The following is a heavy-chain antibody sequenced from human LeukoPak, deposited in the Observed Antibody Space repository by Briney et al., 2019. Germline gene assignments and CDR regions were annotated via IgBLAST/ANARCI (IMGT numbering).Heavy chain of an antibody. CDR2: MNPNSGNT. V-gene: IGHV1-8*03. CDR1: GYTFTSYD. D-gene: IGHD3-22*01. Sequence: GASVKVSCKASGYTFTSYDINWVRQATGQGLEWMGWMNPNSGNTGYAQKFQGRVTITRNTSISTAYMELRSLRSDDTAVYYCARVRLHYYDSSPVDYWGQGTLVTVSS. J-gene: IGHJ4*02. CDR3: ARVRLHYYDSSPVDY.